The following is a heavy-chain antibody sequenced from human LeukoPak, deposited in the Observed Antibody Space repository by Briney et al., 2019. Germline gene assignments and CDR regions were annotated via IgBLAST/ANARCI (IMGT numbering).Heavy chain of an antibody. V-gene: IGHV4-59*01. CDR2: ISYIGST. CDR3: ARASGADRPSDY. Sequence: PSETLSLTCTVSGGSISSYYCNWIRQRPGQRPEWIGYISYIGSTNYHPSLKRRVTMSVDLSKNQFSLKLSSVTAADTAVYYCARASGADRPSDYWGQGTLVTVSS. D-gene: IGHD3-10*01. J-gene: IGHJ4*02. CDR1: GGSISSYY.